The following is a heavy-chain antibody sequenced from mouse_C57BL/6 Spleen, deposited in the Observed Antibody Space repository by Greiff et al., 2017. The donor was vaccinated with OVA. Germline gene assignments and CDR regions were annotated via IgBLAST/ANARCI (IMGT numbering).Heavy chain of an antibody. Sequence: DVKLVESGGDLVKPGGSLKLSCAASGFTFSSYGMSWVRQTPDKRLEWVATISSGGSYTYYPDSVKGRFTISRDNAKNTLYLQMSSLKSEDTAMYYCARHTHGEGYVDYWGQGTTLTVSS. V-gene: IGHV5-6*02. CDR3: ARHTHGEGYVDY. CDR2: ISSGGSYT. CDR1: GFTFSSYG. J-gene: IGHJ2*01.